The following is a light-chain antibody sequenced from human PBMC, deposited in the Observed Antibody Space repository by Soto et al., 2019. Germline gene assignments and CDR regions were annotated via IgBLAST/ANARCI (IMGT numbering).Light chain of an antibody. V-gene: IGLV1-40*01. J-gene: IGLJ1*01. CDR2: GNT. CDR1: SSNIGAGYE. Sequence: QSVLTQPPSVSGAPGQRVTISCTGSSSNIGAGYEVHWFQQLPGTAPKLLIYGNTNRPSGVPDRFSGSKSDTSASLAITGLQPEDEADYYCQSYDSSLSVLYVFGNGNKVTVL. CDR3: QSYDSSLSVLYV.